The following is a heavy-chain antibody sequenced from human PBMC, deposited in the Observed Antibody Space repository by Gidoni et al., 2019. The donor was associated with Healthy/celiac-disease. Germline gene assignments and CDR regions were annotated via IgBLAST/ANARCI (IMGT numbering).Heavy chain of an antibody. CDR3: ARGPPPEDYFDY. D-gene: IGHD2-2*01. V-gene: IGHV3-21*01. Sequence: EVQLVESGGGLVKPGGSLRLSCAASGFTFSSYSMNWVRQAPGKGLEWVSSISSSSSYIYYADSVKGRFTISRDNAKNSLYLQMNSLRAEDTAVYYCARGPPPEDYFDYWGQGTLVTVSS. J-gene: IGHJ4*02. CDR1: GFTFSSYS. CDR2: ISSSSSYI.